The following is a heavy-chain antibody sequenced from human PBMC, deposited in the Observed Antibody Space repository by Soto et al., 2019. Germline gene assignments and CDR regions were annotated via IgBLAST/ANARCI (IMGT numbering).Heavy chain of an antibody. CDR3: ARGGSGYYGDAFDI. CDR1: GGSISSYY. J-gene: IGHJ3*02. V-gene: IGHV4-59*08. Sequence: SETLSLTCTVSGGSISSYYWSWIRQPPGKGLEWIGYIYYSGSTYYNPSLKSRVTISVDTSKNQFSLKLSSVTAADTAVYYCARGGSGYYGDAFDIWGQGTMVT. D-gene: IGHD3-22*01. CDR2: IYYSGST.